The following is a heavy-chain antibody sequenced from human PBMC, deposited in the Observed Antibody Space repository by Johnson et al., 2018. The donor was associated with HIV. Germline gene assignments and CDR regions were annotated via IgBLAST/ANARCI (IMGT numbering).Heavy chain of an antibody. CDR1: GFTFSTYA. D-gene: IGHD2-15*01. Sequence: QVQLVESGGGVVQPGRSLRLSCAASGFTFSTYAIHWVRQAPGKWLEWVVVISSDGNNKYYADSVKGRFTISRDKSKNMVYLQMNSLRAEDTAVYFCAKDNIVVVSRDALDIWGQGTMVTVSS. V-gene: IGHV3-30-3*02. CDR3: AKDNIVVVSRDALDI. CDR2: ISSDGNNK. J-gene: IGHJ3*02.